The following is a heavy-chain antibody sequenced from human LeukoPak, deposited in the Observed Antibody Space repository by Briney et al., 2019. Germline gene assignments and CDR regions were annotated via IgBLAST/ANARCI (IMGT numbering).Heavy chain of an antibody. V-gene: IGHV3-23*01. CDR3: AKAPDPSYYYYYMDV. CDR1: GFTFSSYG. CDR2: ISGSGGST. J-gene: IGHJ6*03. D-gene: IGHD1-14*01. Sequence: GGTLRLSCAASGFTFSSYGMSWVRQAPGKGLEWVSAISGSGGSTYYADSVKGRFTISRDNSKNTLYLQMNSLRAEDTAVYYCAKAPDPSYYYYYMDVWGKGTTVTVSS.